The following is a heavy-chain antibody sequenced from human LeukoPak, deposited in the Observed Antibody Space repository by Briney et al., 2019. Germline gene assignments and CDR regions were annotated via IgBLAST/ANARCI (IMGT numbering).Heavy chain of an antibody. J-gene: IGHJ6*02. CDR1: GGSISSGSYY. CDR2: IYTSGST. V-gene: IGHV4-61*02. CDR3: ARWDV. Sequence: PSETLSLTCTVSGGSISSGSYYWSWIRQPAGKGLEWIGRIYTSGSTNYNPSLKSRDTISVDTSKNQFSLKLSSVTAADTAVYYCARWDVWGQGTTVTVSS.